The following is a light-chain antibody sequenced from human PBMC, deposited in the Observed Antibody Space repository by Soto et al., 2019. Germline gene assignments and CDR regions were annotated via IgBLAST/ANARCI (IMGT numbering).Light chain of an antibody. CDR2: KAS. Sequence: DIQMTQSPSTLSASVGDRVTITCRASQSISSWLAWYQQKPGKAPKLLIYKASGLESGVPSRFSGSGSGTDFTLTISSLQPDDFATYYCQQYNSYSPRTFGQGTKVEIK. CDR3: QQYNSYSPRT. CDR1: QSISSW. J-gene: IGKJ1*01. V-gene: IGKV1-5*03.